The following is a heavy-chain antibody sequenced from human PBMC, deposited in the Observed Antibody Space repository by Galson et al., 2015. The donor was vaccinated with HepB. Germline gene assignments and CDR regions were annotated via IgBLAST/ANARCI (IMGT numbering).Heavy chain of an antibody. D-gene: IGHD3-22*01. Sequence: SLRLSCAASGFTFSSYGMHWVRQAPGKGLEWVAVIWYDGSNKYYADSVKSRFTISRDNSKNTLYLQMNSLRAEDTAVYYCARDSNYDSSGYSEYYFDYWGQGTLVTVSS. J-gene: IGHJ4*02. CDR2: IWYDGSNK. V-gene: IGHV3-33*01. CDR3: ARDSNYDSSGYSEYYFDY. CDR1: GFTFSSYG.